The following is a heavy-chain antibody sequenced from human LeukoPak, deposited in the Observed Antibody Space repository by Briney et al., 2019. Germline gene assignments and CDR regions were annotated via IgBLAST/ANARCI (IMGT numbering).Heavy chain of an antibody. J-gene: IGHJ4*02. CDR2: INPRGGST. V-gene: IGHV1-46*01. D-gene: IGHD3-22*01. CDR3: ARGTANCYYDSSGYYFDY. CDR1: GYTFISYY. Sequence: ASVKVSCKASGYTFISYYMHWVRQAPGQGLEWMGIINPRGGSTSYAQKFQGRVTMTRDTSTSTVYMELSSLRSEDTAVYYCARGTANCYYDSSGYYFDYWGQGTLVTVSS.